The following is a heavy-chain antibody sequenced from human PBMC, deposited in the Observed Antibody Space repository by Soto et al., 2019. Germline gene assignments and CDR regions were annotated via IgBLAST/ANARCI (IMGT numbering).Heavy chain of an antibody. V-gene: IGHV3-23*01. D-gene: IGHD3-10*01. CDR2: ISGSGGST. CDR3: AKALYGSAYYYYYYGMDV. CDR1: GFTFSSYA. Sequence: GGSLRLSCAASGFTFSSYAMSWARQAPGKGLEWVSAISGSGGSTYYADSVKGRFTISRDNSKNTLYLQMNSLRAEDTAVYYCAKALYGSAYYYYYYGMDVWGQGTTVTVSS. J-gene: IGHJ6*02.